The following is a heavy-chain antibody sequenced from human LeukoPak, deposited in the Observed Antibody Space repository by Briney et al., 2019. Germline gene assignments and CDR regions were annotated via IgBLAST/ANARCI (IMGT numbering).Heavy chain of an antibody. J-gene: IGHJ5*01. Sequence: ASVKVSCKASGYTVTGYYMHGVRPAPGQGLEGMGWINPNSGGTNYAQKFQGRVTMTRDTSISTAYMELSRLRSDDTAVYYCAILGLDILWFDYWGQGTLVTVSS. V-gene: IGHV1-2*02. CDR3: AILGLDILWFDY. CDR2: INPNSGGT. D-gene: IGHD2-2*03. CDR1: GYTVTGYY.